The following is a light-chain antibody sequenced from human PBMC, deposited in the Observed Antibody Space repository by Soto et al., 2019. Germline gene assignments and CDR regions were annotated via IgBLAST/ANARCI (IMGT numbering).Light chain of an antibody. CDR1: QNIGTS. V-gene: IGKV1-5*01. Sequence: DIQMTQSPSTLSASVGDRVTITCRASQNIGTSLAWYQQTPGKAPKLLISDASTLESGVPSRFGGSGSGTEFTLSITSLQPDDFATYYCQQCYSTPITFGQGTRLEIK. CDR3: QQCYSTPIT. CDR2: DAS. J-gene: IGKJ5*01.